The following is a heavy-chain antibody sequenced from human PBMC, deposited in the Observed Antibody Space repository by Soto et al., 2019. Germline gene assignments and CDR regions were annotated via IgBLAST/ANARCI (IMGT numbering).Heavy chain of an antibody. D-gene: IGHD3-10*01. V-gene: IGHV3-30*03. CDR2: ISYDGSNK. CDR1: GFTFSSYG. Sequence: QVQLVESGGGVVQPGRSLRLSCAASGFTFSSYGMHWVRQAPGKRLEWVAVISYDGSNKYYADSVKGRFTISRDKSKKALYLHMNTLRAEETAVYYCAIGQLRELRGVTTYYYGMDVWGQGTRVTVPS. CDR3: AIGQLRELRGVTTYYYGMDV. J-gene: IGHJ6*02.